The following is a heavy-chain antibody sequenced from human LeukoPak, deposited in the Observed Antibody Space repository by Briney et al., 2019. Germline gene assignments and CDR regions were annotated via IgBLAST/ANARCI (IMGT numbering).Heavy chain of an antibody. Sequence: SVKVSCKASGGTFSSYGINWVRQAPGQGLEWMGGIVPMYGTRNYAQKFQGRVIITADESTTTAYMELRSLRSEDMAVYYCARETSNYYYFDSWGQGTLVTVSS. CDR2: IVPMYGTR. D-gene: IGHD4-11*01. J-gene: IGHJ4*02. V-gene: IGHV1-69*13. CDR1: GGTFSSYG. CDR3: ARETSNYYYFDS.